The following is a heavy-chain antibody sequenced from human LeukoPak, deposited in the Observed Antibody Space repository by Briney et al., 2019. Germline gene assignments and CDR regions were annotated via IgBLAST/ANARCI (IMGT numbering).Heavy chain of an antibody. CDR3: ARCVKPLGYSGMDV. V-gene: IGHV3-30*04. CDR1: GFTFRSYA. CDR2: ISFDGSNK. Sequence: GGSLRLSCAASGFTFRSYAMHWVRQPPGKGLEWVAVISFDGSNKYYPDSVKGRFTISRDNSKNTLYLQMNSLRAEDTAMYYCARCVKPLGYSGMDVWGQGTTVTVSS. J-gene: IGHJ6*02. D-gene: IGHD3-16*01.